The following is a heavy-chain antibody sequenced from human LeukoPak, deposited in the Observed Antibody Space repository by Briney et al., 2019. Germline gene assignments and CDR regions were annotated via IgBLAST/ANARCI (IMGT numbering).Heavy chain of an antibody. J-gene: IGHJ6*02. CDR3: ARGSSYCSSTSCPYYYYGMDV. Sequence: ASVKVSCKASGYTFTGYYMHWVRQAPGQGLEWMGWMNPNSGNTGYAQKFQGRVTMTRNTSISTAYMELSSLRSEDTAVYYCARGSSYCSSTSCPYYYYGMDVWGQGTTVTVSS. CDR1: GYTFTGYY. CDR2: MNPNSGNT. D-gene: IGHD2-2*01. V-gene: IGHV1-8*02.